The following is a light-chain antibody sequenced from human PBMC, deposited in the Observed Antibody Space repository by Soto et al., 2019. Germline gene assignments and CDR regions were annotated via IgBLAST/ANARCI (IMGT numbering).Light chain of an antibody. CDR3: QQSNIFPLT. V-gene: IGKV1-9*01. J-gene: IGKJ4*01. Sequence: IQLTQSPPSLSASVGDRVTITCRASQGVSSSLAWYHQQPGKAPKLLIYAATTLQSGVPSRFSGSGSGTDFTLTISSLQPEDFATYYCQQSNIFPLTFGGGTKVDIK. CDR1: QGVSSS. CDR2: AAT.